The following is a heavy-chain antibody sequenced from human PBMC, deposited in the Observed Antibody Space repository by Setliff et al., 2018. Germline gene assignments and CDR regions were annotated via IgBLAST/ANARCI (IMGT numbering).Heavy chain of an antibody. Sequence: ASVKVSCKASGDTFSTYALSWMRQAPGQGFEWMGWISTYNGNTKSAQKFQGRFTMTTDTSTSTAYMELRSLRFDDTAVYYCARERAYDGLNYYGMDVWGQGTTVTVSS. D-gene: IGHD3-22*01. CDR1: GDTFSTYA. CDR3: ARERAYDGLNYYGMDV. J-gene: IGHJ6*01. CDR2: ISTYNGNT. V-gene: IGHV1-18*01.